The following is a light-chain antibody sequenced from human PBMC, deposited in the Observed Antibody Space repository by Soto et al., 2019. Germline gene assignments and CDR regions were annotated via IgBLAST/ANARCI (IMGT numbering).Light chain of an antibody. CDR1: QTISNY. Sequence: DIQMTQSPSSLSASVGDRVTISCRPSQTISNYLHWYQHKPGNAPKLLIYAAYSLQTGVPSKFSGSGSGTDFTLTSNSLQPEDLATYFCHQSHSRLYTFGQGTRREIK. V-gene: IGKV1-39*01. CDR2: AAY. CDR3: HQSHSRLYT. J-gene: IGKJ2*01.